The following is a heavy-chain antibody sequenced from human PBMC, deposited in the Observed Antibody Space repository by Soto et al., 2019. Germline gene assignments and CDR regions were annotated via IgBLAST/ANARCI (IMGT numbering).Heavy chain of an antibody. CDR1: GYTFTSYY. CDR2: INPSGGST. CDR3: ARDSLENYYDSSGYYNGGFDY. Sequence: ASVKVSCKASGYTFTSYYMHWVRHAPGQGLEWMGIINPSGGSTSYAQKFQGRVTMTRDTSTSTVYMELSSLRSEDTAVYYCARDSLENYYDSSGYYNGGFDYWGQGTLVTVSS. V-gene: IGHV1-46*01. J-gene: IGHJ4*02. D-gene: IGHD3-22*01.